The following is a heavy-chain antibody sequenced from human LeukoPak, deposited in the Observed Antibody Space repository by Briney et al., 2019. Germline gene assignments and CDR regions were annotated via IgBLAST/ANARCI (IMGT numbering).Heavy chain of an antibody. CDR2: VYYSGTT. D-gene: IGHD5-24*01. V-gene: IGHV4-39*07. CDR3: ATWLQMHF. Sequence: PSETLSLTCTVSGGSISTTSYYWDWIRQPPGKGLEWIGSVYYSGTTYYNPSLKSRVTISVDTSKNQFSLKLSSVTAAGTAVYYCATWLQMHFWGQGTLVTVSS. J-gene: IGHJ4*02. CDR1: GGSISTTSYY.